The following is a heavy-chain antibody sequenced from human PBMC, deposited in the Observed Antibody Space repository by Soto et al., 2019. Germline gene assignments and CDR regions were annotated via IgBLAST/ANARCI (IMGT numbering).Heavy chain of an antibody. J-gene: IGHJ1*01. D-gene: IGHD6-13*01. V-gene: IGHV3-64*04. CDR1: GSGFSFSNYA. CDR2: ISSNGGST. Sequence: GGSLRLSCSVSGSGFSFSNYAMHWVRQAPGKGLEFVSAISSNGGSTYNADSVKGRFTISRDNAKNSLYLQMNSLRAEDTAVYYCARDLGSSWYPEYFQHWGQGTLVTVSS. CDR3: ARDLGSSWYPEYFQH.